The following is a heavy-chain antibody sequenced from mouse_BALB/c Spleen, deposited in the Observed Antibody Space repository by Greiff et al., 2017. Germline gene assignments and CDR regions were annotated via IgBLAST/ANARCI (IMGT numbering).Heavy chain of an antibody. D-gene: IGHD2-14*01. CDR3: ASSDRYGFAY. V-gene: IGHV14-1*02. CDR1: GFNIKDYY. Sequence: VHVKQSGAELVRPGALVKLSCKASGFNIKDYYMHWVKQRPEQGLEWIGWIDPENGNTIYDPKFQGKASITADTSSNTAYLQLSSLTSEDTAVYYCASSDRYGFAYWGQGTLVTVSA. J-gene: IGHJ3*01. CDR2: IDPENGNT.